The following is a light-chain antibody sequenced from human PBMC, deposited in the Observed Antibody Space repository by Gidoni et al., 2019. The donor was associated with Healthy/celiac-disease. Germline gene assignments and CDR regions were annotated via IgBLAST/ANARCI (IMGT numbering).Light chain of an antibody. CDR2: EVR. V-gene: IGLV2-23*02. J-gene: IGLJ2*01. Sequence: QSALTQPASLSGSPGQSITISCTGTSSDVGSYNLVSWYQQHPGKAPKVMIYEVRKRPSGVSDRFSGSKSGNTASLTISGLQAEDEADYYCCSYAGSSTLVFGGGTKLTVL. CDR1: SSDVGSYNL. CDR3: CSYAGSSTLV.